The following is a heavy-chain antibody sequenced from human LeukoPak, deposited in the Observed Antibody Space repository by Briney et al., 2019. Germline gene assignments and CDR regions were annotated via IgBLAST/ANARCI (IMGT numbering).Heavy chain of an antibody. V-gene: IGHV3-48*03. CDR1: GITFSSYE. J-gene: IGHJ3*02. Sequence: GGSLRLSCVASGITFSSYEMNWVRQAPGKGLEWVSYISSRGSTIYYAGSVKGRFTITRDNAKKSLYLQMNSLRAEDTAVYYCASRNQYCGGDCFWAFDIWGQGTMVTVSS. CDR2: ISSRGSTI. CDR3: ASRNQYCGGDCFWAFDI. D-gene: IGHD2-21*02.